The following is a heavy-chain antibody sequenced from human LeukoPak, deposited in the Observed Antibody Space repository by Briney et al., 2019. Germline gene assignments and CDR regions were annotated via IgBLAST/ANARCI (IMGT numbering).Heavy chain of an antibody. V-gene: IGHV3-7*01. CDR2: IKEDGSEK. CDR1: GFTFSNYW. CDR3: ARERIATASAGDY. J-gene: IGHJ4*02. Sequence: GGSLRLSCAASGFTFSNYWMRWVRQAPGKGLEWVANIKEDGSEKHYVDSVKGRFTISRDNAKNSLYLQMNSLRAEDTAVYYCARERIATASAGDYWGQGTLVAVSS. D-gene: IGHD6-13*01.